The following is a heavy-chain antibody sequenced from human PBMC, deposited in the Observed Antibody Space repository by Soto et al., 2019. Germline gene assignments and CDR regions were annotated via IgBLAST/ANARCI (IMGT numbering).Heavy chain of an antibody. J-gene: IGHJ4*02. CDR1: GFTFSSYA. CDR2: ISGSGGST. CDR3: ATLVPVYYDFGGDY. D-gene: IGHD3-3*01. V-gene: IGHV3-23*01. Sequence: PGGSLRLSCAASGFTFSSYAMSWVRQAPGKGLEWVSAISGSGGSTYYADSVKGRFTISRDNSKNTLYLQMNSLRAEDTAVYYCATLVPVYYDFGGDYWGQGTLVTVSS.